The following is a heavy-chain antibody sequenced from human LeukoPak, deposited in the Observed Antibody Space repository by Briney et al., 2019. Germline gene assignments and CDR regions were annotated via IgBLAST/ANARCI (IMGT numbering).Heavy chain of an antibody. CDR2: IISSGGST. J-gene: IGHJ4*02. CDR3: ARDRLDYVIDY. D-gene: IGHD4-17*01. CDR1: GFTFSSYA. Sequence: GGSLRLSCATSGFTFSSYAMSWVRQAPGKGLEWVSSIISSGGSTYSADSVKGRFTISRDNSKTTLYLQMNSLRAEDTAVYYCARDRLDYVIDYWGQGTLVTVSS. V-gene: IGHV3-23*01.